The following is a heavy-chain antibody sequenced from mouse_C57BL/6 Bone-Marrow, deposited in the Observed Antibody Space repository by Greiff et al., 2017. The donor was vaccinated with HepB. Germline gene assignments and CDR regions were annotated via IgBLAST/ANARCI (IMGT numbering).Heavy chain of an antibody. D-gene: IGHD2-3*01. CDR2: VQGLEWIG. CDR3: SEDSAVYYCAFYLL. J-gene: IGHJ2*01. CDR1: YTFFSRVH. V-gene: IGHV1-87*01. Sequence: QVQLKESGPVLARPWASVTISCQAFYTFFSRVHFSFCATNYWMQWVKQWPVQGLEWIGAIYPGNGDTSYNQKFKGKATLTADKSSSTAYMQLSSLTSEDSAVYYCAFYLLWGQGTTLTVSS.